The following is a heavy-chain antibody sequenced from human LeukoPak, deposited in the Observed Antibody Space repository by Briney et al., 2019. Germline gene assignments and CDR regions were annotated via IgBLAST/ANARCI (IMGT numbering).Heavy chain of an antibody. CDR1: GYTFTSYG. J-gene: IGHJ4*02. CDR2: ISAYNGNT. Sequence: GASVNVSCKASGYTFTSYGISWVRQAPGQGLEWMGWISAYNGNTNYAQKLQGRFTMTTDTSTSTAYMELRSLRSDDTAVYYCARVTMVRGVGDYWGQGTLVTVSS. CDR3: ARVTMVRGVGDY. V-gene: IGHV1-18*01. D-gene: IGHD3-10*01.